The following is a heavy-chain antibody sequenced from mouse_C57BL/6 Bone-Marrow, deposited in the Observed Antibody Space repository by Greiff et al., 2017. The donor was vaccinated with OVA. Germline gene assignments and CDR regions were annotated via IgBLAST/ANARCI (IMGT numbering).Heavy chain of an antibody. J-gene: IGHJ2*01. CDR3: ARRRLRSNFDY. CDR2: IDPSDSYT. D-gene: IGHD1-1*01. CDR1: GYTFTSYW. V-gene: IGHV1-59*01. Sequence: VQLQQPGAELVRPGTSVKLSCKASGYTFTSYWMHWVKQRPGQGLEWIGVIDPSDSYTNYNQKFKGKATLTVDTSSSTAYMQLSSLTSEDSAVYYCARRRLRSNFDYWGQGTTLTVSS.